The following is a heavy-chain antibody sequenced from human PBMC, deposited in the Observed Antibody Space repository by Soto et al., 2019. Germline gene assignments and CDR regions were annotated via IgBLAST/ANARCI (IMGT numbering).Heavy chain of an antibody. V-gene: IGHV3-23*01. CDR3: ALDTYYYDGSGYFDY. CDR2: ISGSGGST. J-gene: IGHJ4*02. CDR1: GFTFSSYA. Sequence: GGSLRLSCAASGFTFSSYAMSWVRQAPGKGLEWVSAISGSGGSTYYADSVKGRFTISRDNSKNTLYLQMNSLRAEDTAVYYCALDTYYYDGSGYFDYWGQGTLVTVSS. D-gene: IGHD3-22*01.